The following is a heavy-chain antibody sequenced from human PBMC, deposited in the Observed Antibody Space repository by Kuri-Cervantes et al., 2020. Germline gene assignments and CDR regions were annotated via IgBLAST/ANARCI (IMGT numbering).Heavy chain of an antibody. CDR3: ARARGDYYFDY. J-gene: IGHJ4*02. D-gene: IGHD2-21*02. CDR2: IYYGGST. V-gene: IGHV4-61*01. Sequence: SETLSLTCTVSGGSVSSGSYYWSWIRQPPGKGLEWIGYIYYGGSTNYNPSLKSRVTISVDKSKNQFSLKLSSVTAADTAVYYCARARGDYYFDYWGQGTLVTVSS. CDR1: GGSVSSGSYY.